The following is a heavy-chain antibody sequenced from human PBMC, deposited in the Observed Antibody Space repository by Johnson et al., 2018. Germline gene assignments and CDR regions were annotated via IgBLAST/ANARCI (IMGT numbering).Heavy chain of an antibody. Sequence: VQLVESGGGLGQPGRSLRLSCAASGFIFDDYAMHWVRQAPGKGLEWVSGISWNSGSIGNADSVKGRFTISRDNAKNSLYLQMNSLRVEDTALYYCAKGYDSSGFDVFDIWGQGTMVTVSS. CDR1: GFIFDDYA. D-gene: IGHD3-22*01. CDR3: AKGYDSSGFDVFDI. V-gene: IGHV3-9*01. CDR2: ISWNSGSI. J-gene: IGHJ3*02.